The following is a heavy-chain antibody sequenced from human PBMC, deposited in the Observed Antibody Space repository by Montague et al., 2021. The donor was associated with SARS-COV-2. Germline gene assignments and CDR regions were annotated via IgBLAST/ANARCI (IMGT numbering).Heavy chain of an antibody. D-gene: IGHD6-13*01. Sequence: CAISGDSVSSNTAAWNWIRQSPSRGLVWLGRTFYRSSGNNGSAESGKSQISINADTSKNEVSLQLKYVTPEDTAMYYCARDSRNWYGPIGFDIWGQGTVVTVS. V-gene: IGHV6-1*01. J-gene: IGHJ3*02. CDR1: GDSVSSNTAA. CDR3: ARDSRNWYGPIGFDI. CDR2: TFYRSSGNN.